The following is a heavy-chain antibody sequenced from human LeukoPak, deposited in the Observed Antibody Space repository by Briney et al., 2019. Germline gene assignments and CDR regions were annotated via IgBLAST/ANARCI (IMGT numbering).Heavy chain of an antibody. Sequence: GGSLRLSCAASGFTVSSNYMSWVRQAPGKGLEWVSVIYSGGSPYYADSVKGRFTISRDNSKNTLYLQMNSLRAEDTAVYYCAKDRHIVATSFDYWGQGTLVTVSS. CDR2: IYSGGSP. J-gene: IGHJ4*02. V-gene: IGHV3-53*01. CDR1: GFTVSSNY. D-gene: IGHD5-12*01. CDR3: AKDRHIVATSFDY.